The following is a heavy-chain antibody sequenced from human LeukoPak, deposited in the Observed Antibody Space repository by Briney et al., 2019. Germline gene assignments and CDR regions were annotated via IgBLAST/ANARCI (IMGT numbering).Heavy chain of an antibody. CDR3: ARAVNAVRGVSYWFDP. D-gene: IGHD3-10*01. J-gene: IGHJ5*02. V-gene: IGHV3-30*03. CDR2: ISYDGSNK. Sequence: SGGSLRLSCEASGFTFSTYNMNWVRQAPGKGLEWVAVISYDGSNKYYADSVKGRFTISRDNSKNTLYLQMNSLRAEDTAVYYCARAVNAVRGVSYWFDPWGQGTLVTVPS. CDR1: GFTFSTYN.